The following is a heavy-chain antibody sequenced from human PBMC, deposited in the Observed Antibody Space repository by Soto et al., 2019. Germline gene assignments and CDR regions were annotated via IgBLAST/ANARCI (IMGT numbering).Heavy chain of an antibody. CDR3: AREGIAAALDY. CDR2: ISSSSSYI. J-gene: IGHJ4*02. CDR1: GFTFSSYS. D-gene: IGHD6-13*01. V-gene: IGHV3-21*01. Sequence: ESGGGLVKPGGALRLSCAATGFTFSSYSMNWVRQAPGKGLEWVSSISSSSSYIYYADSVKGRFTISRDNAKNSLYLQVNSLRAEDTAVYYCAREGIAAALDYWGQGTLVTVSS.